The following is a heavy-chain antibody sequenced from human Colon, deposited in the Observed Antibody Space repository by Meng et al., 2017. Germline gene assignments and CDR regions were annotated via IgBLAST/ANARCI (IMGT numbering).Heavy chain of an antibody. CDR2: IYPGNSDT. CDR3: ARRERYCSGGGCTEYYGMDV. CDR1: GYSFTNYW. J-gene: IGHJ6*02. V-gene: IGHV5-51*01. D-gene: IGHD2-15*01. Sequence: GESLKISCKGSGYSFTNYWIGWVRQMPGKGLEWMGIIYPGNSDTRYSPSFHGQVTISADKSISTAYLQWSSLKASDTAIYYCARRERYCSGGGCTEYYGMDVWGQGTTVTVSS.